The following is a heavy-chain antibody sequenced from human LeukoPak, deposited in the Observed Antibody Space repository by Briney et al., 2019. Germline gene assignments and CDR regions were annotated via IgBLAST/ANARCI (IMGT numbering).Heavy chain of an antibody. CDR2: ISYSGGTT. V-gene: IGHV3-23*01. CDR3: AKDRNYYDSTVERATYGLDV. D-gene: IGHD3-22*01. CDR1: GFRFSISA. Sequence: GGSLRLSCAASGFRFSISAMSWVRQAPGKGLEWVSAISYSGGTTYYVNSVKGRFTISKDNSKNTLYLQMNSLRAEDTAVYYCAKDRNYYDSTVERATYGLDVWGQGTTVTVSS. J-gene: IGHJ6*02.